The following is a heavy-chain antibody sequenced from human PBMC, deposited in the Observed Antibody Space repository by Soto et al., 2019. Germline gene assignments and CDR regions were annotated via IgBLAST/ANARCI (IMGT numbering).Heavy chain of an antibody. Sequence: ASVKVSCKASGGTFSSYTISWVRQAPGQGLEWMGRIIPILGIANYAQKFQGRVTITADKSTSTAYMELSSLRSEDTAVYYCARSRCSSTSCYYYYGMDVWGQGTTVTVSS. CDR1: GGTFSSYT. J-gene: IGHJ6*02. CDR3: ARSRCSSTSCYYYYGMDV. CDR2: IIPILGIA. V-gene: IGHV1-69*02. D-gene: IGHD2-2*01.